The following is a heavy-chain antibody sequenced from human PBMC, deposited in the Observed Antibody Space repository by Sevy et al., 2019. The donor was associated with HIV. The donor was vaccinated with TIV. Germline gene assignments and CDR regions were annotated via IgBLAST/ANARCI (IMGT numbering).Heavy chain of an antibody. CDR3: ARRGPSTVHDAFDI. V-gene: IGHV3-21*01. J-gene: IGHJ3*02. CDR1: GFTFTDFY. D-gene: IGHD4-17*01. CDR2: ISGVSNYK. Sequence: GGSLRLSCAASGFTFTDFYLNWVRQAPGKGLEWVSSISGVSNYKFYADSMKGRFTISRDNAENSIYLQMNSLRAEDTAVYFCARRGPSTVHDAFDIWGQGTMVTVSS.